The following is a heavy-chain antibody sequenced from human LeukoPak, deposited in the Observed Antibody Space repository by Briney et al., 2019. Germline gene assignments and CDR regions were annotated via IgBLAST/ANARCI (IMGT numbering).Heavy chain of an antibody. V-gene: IGHV4-61*02. CDR3: ARQLYYYDSSGYFY. D-gene: IGHD3-22*01. Sequence: SSETLSLTCTVSGGSISSGSYYWSWIRQPAGKGLEWIGRIYTSGSTNYNPSLKSRVTISVDTSKNQFSLKLSSVTAADTAVYYCARQLYYYDSSGYFYWGQGTLVTVSS. CDR1: GGSISSGSYY. CDR2: IYTSGST. J-gene: IGHJ4*02.